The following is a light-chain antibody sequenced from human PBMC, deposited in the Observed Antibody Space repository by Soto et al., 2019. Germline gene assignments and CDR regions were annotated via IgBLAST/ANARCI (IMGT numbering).Light chain of an antibody. V-gene: IGKV3-15*01. CDR1: QSVSRN. J-gene: IGKJ1*01. CDR2: GAS. Sequence: EIVMTQSPVTLSVSQGERATLSCTASQSVSRNLAWYQQKPGQAPRLLIYGASTRATGIPARFSGSGSGTEFTLTIGSLQSEDFAVYFCQQYNNWPPKTFGQGTKVEIK. CDR3: QQYNNWPPKT.